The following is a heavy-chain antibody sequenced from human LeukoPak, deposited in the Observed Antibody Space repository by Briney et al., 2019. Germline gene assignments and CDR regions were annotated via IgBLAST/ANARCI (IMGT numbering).Heavy chain of an antibody. V-gene: IGHV5-51*01. CDR1: GYAFSNSW. Sequence: GESLRISCQASGYAFSNSWISWVRQMPGKGLEWMGIIYPADSNTRYSPSFQGQVTISADKSSSTAYLQWSSLKASDTAMYYCARHWGGSSLSFFDYWGQGTLVTVSS. D-gene: IGHD3-16*01. CDR3: ARHWGGSSLSFFDY. J-gene: IGHJ4*02. CDR2: IYPADSNT.